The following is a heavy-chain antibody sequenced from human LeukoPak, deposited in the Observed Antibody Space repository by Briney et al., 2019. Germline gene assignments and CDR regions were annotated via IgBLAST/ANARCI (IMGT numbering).Heavy chain of an antibody. D-gene: IGHD2-2*01. CDR3: ARLTSPDCSSTSCSLDYFDY. CDR2: IYPGDSDT. J-gene: IGHJ4*02. V-gene: IGHV5-51*01. CDR1: GYSFTGYW. Sequence: GESLKISCKGSGYSFTGYWIGWVRQMPGKGLEWMGIIYPGDSDTRYSLSFQGQVTISADKSISTAYLQWSSLKASDTAMYYCARLTSPDCSSTSCSLDYFDYWGQGTLVTVSS.